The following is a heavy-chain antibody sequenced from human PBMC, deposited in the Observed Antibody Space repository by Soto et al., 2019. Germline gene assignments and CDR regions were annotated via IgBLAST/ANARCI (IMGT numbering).Heavy chain of an antibody. CDR1: GGTFSSYA. V-gene: IGHV1-69*01. CDR2: IIPIFGTA. Sequence: QVQLVQSGAEVKKPGSAVKVSCNASGGTFSSYAISCVRQAPGQGREWMGGIIPIFGTANYAQKFQGRVTITADESTSTAYMELSSLRSEDTAVYYCARERLTMVRGAHYYYYGMDVWGQGTTVTVSS. J-gene: IGHJ6*02. D-gene: IGHD3-10*01. CDR3: ARERLTMVRGAHYYYYGMDV.